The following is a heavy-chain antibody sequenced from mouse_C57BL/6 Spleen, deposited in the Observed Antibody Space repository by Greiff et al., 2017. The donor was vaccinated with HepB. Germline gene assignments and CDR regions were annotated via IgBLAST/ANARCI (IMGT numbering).Heavy chain of an antibody. CDR3: ARGGYGSRDFDY. D-gene: IGHD1-1*01. J-gene: IGHJ2*01. CDR2: IYPRSGNT. Sequence: QVHVKQSGAELARPGASVKLSCKASGYTFTSYGISWVKQRTGQGLEWIGEIYPRSGNTYYNEKFKGKATLTADKSSSTAYMELRSLTSEDSAVYFCARGGYGSRDFDYWGQGTTLTVSS. V-gene: IGHV1-81*01. CDR1: GYTFTSYG.